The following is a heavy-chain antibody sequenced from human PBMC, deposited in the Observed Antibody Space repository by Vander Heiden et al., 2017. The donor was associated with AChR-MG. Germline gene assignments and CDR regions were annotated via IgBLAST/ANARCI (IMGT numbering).Heavy chain of an antibody. J-gene: IGHJ4*02. Sequence: EVQLVESGGGLVKPGGSLRLSCAASGFTFIRYSMDWVRQAPGKGLGVGSSISSSSSYLYYADSVKGRFTISRDNAKNSLYLQMNSLRAEDTAVYYCARGSGYSSGWYDYWGQGTLVTVSS. CDR2: ISSSSSYL. CDR3: ARGSGYSSGWYDY. V-gene: IGHV3-21*01. D-gene: IGHD6-19*01. CDR1: GFTFIRYS.